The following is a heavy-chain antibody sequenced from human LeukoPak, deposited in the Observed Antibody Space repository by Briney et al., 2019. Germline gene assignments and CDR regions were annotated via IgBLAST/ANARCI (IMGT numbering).Heavy chain of an antibody. D-gene: IGHD3-10*01. V-gene: IGHV1-46*01. CDR2: VTPSGGST. J-gene: IGHJ4*02. CDR1: GYTFSNYY. CDR3: AKERARGFGELSAFGY. Sequence: GASVKVSCKTSGYTFSNYYLHWVRQAPGQGLEWMGIVTPSGGSTSYAQRFQGRVTMTSDMSTSTVYMDLSSLRSEDTAVYYCAKERARGFGELSAFGYWGQGTLVTVSS.